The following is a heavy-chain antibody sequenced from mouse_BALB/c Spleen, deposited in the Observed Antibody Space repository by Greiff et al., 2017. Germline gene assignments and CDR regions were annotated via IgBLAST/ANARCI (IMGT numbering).Heavy chain of an antibody. J-gene: IGHJ4*01. D-gene: IGHD4-1*01. CDR2: IWSGGST. V-gene: IGHV2-2*02. Sequence: VQLQQSGPGLVQPSQSLSITCTVSGFSLTSYGVHWVRQSPGKGLEWLGVIWSGGSTDYNAAFISRLSISKDNSKSQVFFKMNSLQANDTAIYYCARIGLGPYYYAMDYWGQGTSVTVSS. CDR1: GFSLTSYG. CDR3: ARIGLGPYYYAMDY.